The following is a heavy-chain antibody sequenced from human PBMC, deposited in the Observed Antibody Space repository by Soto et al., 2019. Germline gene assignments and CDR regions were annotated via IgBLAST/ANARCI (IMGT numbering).Heavy chain of an antibody. J-gene: IGHJ4*02. D-gene: IGHD4-4*01. V-gene: IGHV3-48*04. CDR2: IRGTTAI. CDR3: ARDRDYSFDY. Sequence: PGGSLRLSCAASGFTFSDYSMNWVRQAPGEGLEWISYIRGTTAIYYADSVKGRFTISRDNAKNSLYLDMNSLRAEDTAVYYCARDRDYSFDYWSQGTLVTVSS. CDR1: GFTFSDYS.